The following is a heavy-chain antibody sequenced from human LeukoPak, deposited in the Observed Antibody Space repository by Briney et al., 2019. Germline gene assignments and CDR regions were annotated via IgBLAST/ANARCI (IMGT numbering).Heavy chain of an antibody. CDR3: ARHRSGSSQDDAFDI. D-gene: IGHD2-15*01. CDR2: INWNGGST. CDR1: GFTFDDYG. Sequence: RTGGPLRLSCAASGFTFDDYGMSWVRQAPGKGLEWVSGINWNGGSTGYADSVKGRFTISRDNAKNSLYLQMNSLRAEDTAAYYCARHRSGSSQDDAFDIWGQGTMVTVSS. J-gene: IGHJ3*02. V-gene: IGHV3-20*04.